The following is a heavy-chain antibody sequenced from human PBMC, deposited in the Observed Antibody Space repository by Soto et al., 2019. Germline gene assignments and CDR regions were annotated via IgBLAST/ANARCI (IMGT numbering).Heavy chain of an antibody. Sequence: QAQLVQSGAEVKKPGASVKVSCKASGYTFTSYAIHWVRQAPGQRLEWMGWINPGTGNTRYSQNFQGRVTITWDTFATTAYMELSSLRSEDTAVYYCTRGRLEYWGQGTQVTVSS. J-gene: IGHJ4*02. V-gene: IGHV1-3*01. CDR1: GYTFTSYA. CDR3: TRGRLEY. CDR2: INPGTGNT.